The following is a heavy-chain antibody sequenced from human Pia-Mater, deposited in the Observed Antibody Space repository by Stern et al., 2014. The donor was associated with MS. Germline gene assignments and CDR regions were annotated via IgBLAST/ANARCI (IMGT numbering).Heavy chain of an antibody. CDR3: ARDLGPRWQQFHCFDY. Sequence: VQLVESGAEVNQPGTSVPDPCQASGYPFTSYGLNWVRQAPGQGLEWMGGISTYNGDTYYAQSFQGGVTLSTDTSTRKAAMELRILRSDDTALYYCARDLGPRWQQFHCFDYWGQGTLVSVSS. V-gene: IGHV1-18*04. CDR2: ISTYNGDT. CDR1: GYPFTSYG. J-gene: IGHJ4*02. D-gene: IGHD6-13*01.